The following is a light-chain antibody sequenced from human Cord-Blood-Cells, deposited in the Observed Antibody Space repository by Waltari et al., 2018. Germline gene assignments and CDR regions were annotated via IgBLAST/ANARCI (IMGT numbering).Light chain of an antibody. V-gene: IGKV3-15*01. Sequence: IVMTPSPAALSVSTGERATLSCRASQSVSSKLAWYPQNPGQAPRILIYGASTRATGIPARFSCSGSGTEFTLTISSLQSADFAVYYCQQYNNWPPFTFGPGTKVDIK. CDR3: QQYNNWPPFT. CDR1: QSVSSK. J-gene: IGKJ3*01. CDR2: GAS.